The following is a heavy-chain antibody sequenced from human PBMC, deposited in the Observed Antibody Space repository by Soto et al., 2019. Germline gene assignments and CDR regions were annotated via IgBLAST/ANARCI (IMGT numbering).Heavy chain of an antibody. CDR1: GFTFISHT. Sequence: EVQLVESGGGLVKPGGSLRLSCAVSGFTFISHTLNWVRQALGKGVEWVSSISGSGSPYYEDLVKGGFTSSRDNAQNSLYLQMSSLRAEDTAVYYCSREVQPVFRREYDYWGQGTLVTVSS. V-gene: IGHV3-21*04. J-gene: IGHJ4*02. CDR3: SREVQPVFRREYDY. CDR2: ISGSGSP.